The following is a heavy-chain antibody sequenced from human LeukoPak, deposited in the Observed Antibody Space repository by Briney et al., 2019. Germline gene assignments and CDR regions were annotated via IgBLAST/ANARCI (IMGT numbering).Heavy chain of an antibody. J-gene: IGHJ1*01. CDR2: IYTSGRT. D-gene: IGHD6-19*01. CDR1: GGSISSGSYY. V-gene: IGHV4-61*02. Sequence: SETLSLTCTVSGGSISSGSYYWSWIRQPAGKGLEWIGRIYTSGRTNYNPSLKSRVTISVVTSKNQFSLKLSSVTAADTAVYYCARTLGIAVAGPAGYFQHWGQGTLVTVSS. CDR3: ARTLGIAVAGPAGYFQH.